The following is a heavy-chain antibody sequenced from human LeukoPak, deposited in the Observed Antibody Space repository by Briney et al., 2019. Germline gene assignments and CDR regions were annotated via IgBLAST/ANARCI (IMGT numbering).Heavy chain of an antibody. CDR2: MNPNSGNT. V-gene: IGHV1-8*01. D-gene: IGHD3-10*01. Sequence: GASVKVSCKASGYTFTSYDINWVRQATGQGLEWMGWMNPNSGNTGYAQKFQGRVTMTRNTSISTAYMELSSLRSEDTAVYYCARDLVVRGVIRALWAFDIWGQGTMVTVSS. CDR3: ARDLVVRGVIRALWAFDI. J-gene: IGHJ3*02. CDR1: GYTFTSYD.